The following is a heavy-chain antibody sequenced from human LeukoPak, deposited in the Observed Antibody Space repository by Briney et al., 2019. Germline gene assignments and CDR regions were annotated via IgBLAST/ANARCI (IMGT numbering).Heavy chain of an antibody. CDR1: GYSFTSYW. D-gene: IGHD6-6*01. V-gene: IGHV5-51*01. Sequence: GESLKISCKGSGYSFTSYWIGWVRQMPGKGLERMGIIYPGDSDTRYSPSFQGQVTISADKSISTAYLQWSSLKASDTAMYYCARQVEYSSSSGGYYYYYYMDVWGKGTTVTVSS. J-gene: IGHJ6*03. CDR3: ARQVEYSSSSGGYYYYYYMDV. CDR2: IYPGDSDT.